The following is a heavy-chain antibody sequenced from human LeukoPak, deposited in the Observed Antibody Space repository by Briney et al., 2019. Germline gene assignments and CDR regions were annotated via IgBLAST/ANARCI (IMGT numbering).Heavy chain of an antibody. V-gene: IGHV3-21*04. Sequence: GGSLRLSCAASGFTFSSYSMNWVRQAPGKGLESVSSISSSSSYIYYADSVKGRFTISRDNAKNSLYLQMNSLRAEDTAIYYCAKAGSIRFDYWGQGTLVTVSS. CDR2: ISSSSSYI. D-gene: IGHD1-26*01. CDR3: AKAGSIRFDY. CDR1: GFTFSSYS. J-gene: IGHJ4*02.